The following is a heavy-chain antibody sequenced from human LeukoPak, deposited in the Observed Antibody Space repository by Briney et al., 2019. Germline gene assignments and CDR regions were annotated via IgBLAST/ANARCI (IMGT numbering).Heavy chain of an antibody. CDR3: ARGGIGRYFDC. CDR2: INHSGST. D-gene: IGHD1-14*01. Sequence: PSETLSLTCAVYGGSFSGYYWSWIRQPPGKGLEWIGEINHSGSTNYNPSLKSRATISVDTSKNQFSLKLSSVTAADTAVYYCARGGIGRYFDCWGQGTLVTVSS. CDR1: GGSFSGYY. V-gene: IGHV4-34*01. J-gene: IGHJ4*02.